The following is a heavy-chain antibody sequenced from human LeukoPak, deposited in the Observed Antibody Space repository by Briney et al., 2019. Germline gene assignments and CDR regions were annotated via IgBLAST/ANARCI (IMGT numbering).Heavy chain of an antibody. V-gene: IGHV3-30*02. CDR3: AKSAEKYYDILTGYVDY. CDR2: IRYDGSNK. CDR1: GFTFSSYG. Sequence: GGSLRLSCAASGFTFSSYGMHWVRQAPGKGLEWVAFIRYDGSNKYYADSVKGRFTISRDNSKNTLYLQMNSLRAEDTALYYCAKSAEKYYDILTGYVDYWGQGTLVTVSS. D-gene: IGHD3-9*01. J-gene: IGHJ4*02.